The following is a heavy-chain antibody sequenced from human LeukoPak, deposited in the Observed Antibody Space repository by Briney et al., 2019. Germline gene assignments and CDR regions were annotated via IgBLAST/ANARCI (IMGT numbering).Heavy chain of an antibody. J-gene: IGHJ4*02. CDR3: ASRSGQGVLYYY. Sequence: SVKVSCKASGGTFSSYAISGVRQAPGQEREWVGGIIPIFGTANYAQKFQGRVTINTDESTSTAYMELSSLRSEDTAVYYCASRSGQGVLYYYWGQGTLVTVSS. D-gene: IGHD3-16*02. V-gene: IGHV1-69*05. CDR2: IIPIFGTA. CDR1: GGTFSSYA.